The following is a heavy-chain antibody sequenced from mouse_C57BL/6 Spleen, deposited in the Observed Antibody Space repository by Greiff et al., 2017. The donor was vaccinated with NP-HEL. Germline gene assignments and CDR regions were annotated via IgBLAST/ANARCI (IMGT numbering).Heavy chain of an antibody. J-gene: IGHJ4*01. D-gene: IGHD2-4*01. CDR1: GYTFTSYW. CDR3: ARWDYDGGVYAMDY. CDR2: INPSSGYT. Sequence: VQLQQSGAELVKPGASVKLSCKASGYTFTSYWMHWVKQRPGQGLEWIGYINPSSGYTKYNQKFKAKATLTADKSSSTAYMQLSSLTYEDSAVYYCARWDYDGGVYAMDYWGQGTSVTVSS. V-gene: IGHV1-7*01.